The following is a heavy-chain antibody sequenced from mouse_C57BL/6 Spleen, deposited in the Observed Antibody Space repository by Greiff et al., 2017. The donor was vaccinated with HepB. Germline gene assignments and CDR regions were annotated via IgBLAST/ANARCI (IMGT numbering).Heavy chain of an antibody. V-gene: IGHV1-82*01. D-gene: IGHD1-1*01. CDR1: GYAFSSSW. Sequence: VQLQQSGPELVKPGASVKISCKASGYAFSSSWMNWVKQRPGKGLEWIGRIYPGDGDTNYNGKFKGKATLTADKSSSTAYMQLSSLTSEDSAVYFWVRSPYYGSIYRYFDVWGTGTTVTVSS. CDR3: VRSPYYGSIYRYFDV. J-gene: IGHJ1*03. CDR2: IYPGDGDT.